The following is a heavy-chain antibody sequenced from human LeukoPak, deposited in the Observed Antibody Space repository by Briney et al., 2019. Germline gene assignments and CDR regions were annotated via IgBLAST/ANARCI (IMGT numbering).Heavy chain of an antibody. CDR1: GFTFSDYY. Sequence: GGSLRLSCAASGFTFSDYYMSWIRQAPGKGLEWVAFIRYDGSNKYYADSVKGRFTISRDNSKNTLYLQMNSLRAEDTAVYYCAKSGYDFGGWFDPWGQGTLVTVSS. CDR3: AKSGYDFGGWFDP. J-gene: IGHJ5*02. V-gene: IGHV3-30*02. D-gene: IGHD5-12*01. CDR2: IRYDGSNK.